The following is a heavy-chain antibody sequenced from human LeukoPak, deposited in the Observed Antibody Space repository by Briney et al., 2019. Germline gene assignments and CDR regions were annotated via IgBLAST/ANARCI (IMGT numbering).Heavy chain of an antibody. CDR2: ISDSGGST. V-gene: IGHV3-23*01. CDR3: AKVGTTVPHYFDC. D-gene: IGHD4-17*01. CDR1: GFAFSSYA. J-gene: IGHJ4*02. Sequence: GGSLRLSCAASGFAFSSYAMSWVRQAPGKGLEWGSGISDSGGSTYYAQAVKSRFTISRDNSKNTLYLQMNGLRVEDTAVYYCAKVGTTVPHYFDCWGQGTLVTVSS.